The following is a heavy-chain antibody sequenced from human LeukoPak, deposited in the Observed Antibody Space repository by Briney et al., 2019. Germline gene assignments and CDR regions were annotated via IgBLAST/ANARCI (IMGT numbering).Heavy chain of an antibody. Sequence: SVKVSCKASGGTFSSYAISWVRQAPGQGLEWMGRIIPILGIPNYAQKFQGRVTTTADKSTTTAYMELSSLRSEDTAVYYCATEAIVVVTARDYWYFDLWGRGTLVTVSS. CDR2: IIPILGIP. CDR3: ATEAIVVVTARDYWYFDL. D-gene: IGHD2-21*02. CDR1: GGTFSSYA. J-gene: IGHJ2*01. V-gene: IGHV1-69*04.